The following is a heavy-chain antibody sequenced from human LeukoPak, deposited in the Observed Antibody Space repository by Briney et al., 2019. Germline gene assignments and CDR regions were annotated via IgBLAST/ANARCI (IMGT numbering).Heavy chain of an antibody. CDR3: AKDLVGWTTIDAFDI. D-gene: IGHD1-26*01. Sequence: PGGSLRLSCAASGFTFSSYAMSWVRQAPGKGLEWVSAVSGSGGSTYYADSVKGRFTISRDNSKNTLYLQMNSLRAEDTAVYYCAKDLVGWTTIDAFDIWGQGTMVTVSS. V-gene: IGHV3-23*01. CDR2: VSGSGGST. J-gene: IGHJ3*02. CDR1: GFTFSSYA.